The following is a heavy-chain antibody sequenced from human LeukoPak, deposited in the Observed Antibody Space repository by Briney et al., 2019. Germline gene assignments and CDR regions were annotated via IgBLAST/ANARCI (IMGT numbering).Heavy chain of an antibody. J-gene: IGHJ4*02. D-gene: IGHD3-22*01. V-gene: IGHV4-4*02. CDR1: GGSISSSNW. CDR2: IYHSGST. Sequence: SGTLSLTCAVSGGSISSSNWWSWVRQPPGKGLEWIGEIYHSGSTNYNPSLKSRVTISVDKSKNQFSLKLSSVTAADTAVYYCARDGGYYDSSGYYFPYYFDYWGQGTLVTVSS. CDR3: ARDGGYYDSSGYYFPYYFDY.